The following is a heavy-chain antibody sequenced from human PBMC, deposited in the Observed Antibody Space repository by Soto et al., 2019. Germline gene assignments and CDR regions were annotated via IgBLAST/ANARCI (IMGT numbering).Heavy chain of an antibody. J-gene: IGHJ6*02. CDR2: VSASGGST. V-gene: IGHV3-23*01. CDR1: GFSFNTYA. D-gene: IGHD2-15*01. Sequence: EVQLLESGGGLVQPGGSLRLSCAASGFSFNTYAMSWVRQARGKGPEWVSTVSASGGSTYSADSVKGRFTISRDNSKNTVHLQMNSLRAEDTAVYYCAKTMGDCSGGSCYGAYSMDDWGQGITVTVSS. CDR3: AKTMGDCSGGSCYGAYSMDD.